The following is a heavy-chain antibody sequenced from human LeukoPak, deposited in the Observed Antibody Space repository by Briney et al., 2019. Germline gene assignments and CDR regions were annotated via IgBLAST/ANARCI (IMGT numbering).Heavy chain of an antibody. CDR3: ARDNALASGKYWFDP. Sequence: SETLSLTCTVSGGSISSYYWSWIRQPPGKGLEWIGYIYYSGTTNYNPSLKSRVTISVDTSKNQFSLKLSSVTAADTAVYYCARDNALASGKYWFDPWGQGTLVTVSS. D-gene: IGHD3-10*01. CDR1: GGSISSYY. CDR2: IYYSGTT. V-gene: IGHV4-59*01. J-gene: IGHJ5*02.